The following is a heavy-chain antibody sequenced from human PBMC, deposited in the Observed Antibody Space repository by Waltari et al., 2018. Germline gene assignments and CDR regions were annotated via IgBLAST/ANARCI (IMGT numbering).Heavy chain of an antibody. CDR1: GGSISSGSYY. CDR2: IYTSGST. Sequence: QVQLQESGPGLVKPSQTLSLTCTVSGGSISSGSYYWSWIRQPAGKGLEWIGYIYTSGSTNYNPSLKSRVTISVDTSKNQFSLKLSSVTAADTAVYYCARSREIFRHLNWFDPWGQGTLVTVSS. CDR3: ARSREIFRHLNWFDP. J-gene: IGHJ5*02. D-gene: IGHD3-3*01. V-gene: IGHV4-61*09.